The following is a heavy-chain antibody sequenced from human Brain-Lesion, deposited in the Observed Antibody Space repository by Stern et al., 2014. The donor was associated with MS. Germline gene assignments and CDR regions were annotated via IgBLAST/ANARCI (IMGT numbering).Heavy chain of an antibody. CDR2: MNPYSGNT. D-gene: IGHD2-2*01. Sequence: QVPLVQSGAEGKNPGASVNVSCKASGDTFSSYDITWVRQAYGHGLEWMGWMNPYSGNTGYAQKFKGRVSMTSDPSISTVYMELTSLTSDDTAVYFCARAVRNQLLSEYWGQGTLVTVSS. CDR1: GDTFSSYD. V-gene: IGHV1-8*01. J-gene: IGHJ4*02. CDR3: ARAVRNQLLSEY.